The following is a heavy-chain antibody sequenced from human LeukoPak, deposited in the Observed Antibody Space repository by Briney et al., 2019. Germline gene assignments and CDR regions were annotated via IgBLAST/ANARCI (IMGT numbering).Heavy chain of an antibody. J-gene: IGHJ4*02. CDR2: ISGSGGST. CDR1: GFTFSSYA. V-gene: IGHV3-23*01. Sequence: PGGSLRLSCAASGFTFSSYAMSWVRQAPGKGLEWVSAISGSGGSTYYADSVKGRFTISRDNAKNSLYLQMNSLRAEDTAVYYRAIWRYYFDYWGQGTLVTVSS. CDR3: AIWRYYFDY.